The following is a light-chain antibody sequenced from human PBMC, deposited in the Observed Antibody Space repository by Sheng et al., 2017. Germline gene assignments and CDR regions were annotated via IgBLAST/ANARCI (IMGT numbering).Light chain of an antibody. CDR2: DVT. CDR3: TSYTSSSSLV. J-gene: IGLJ3*02. V-gene: IGLV2-14*01. Sequence: QSALTQPASVSGSPGQSITISCTGTSSDVGGFNYVSWYQQYPGKAPKLMINDVTERPSGVSNRFSGSKSGKTASLTISGLQAEDEADYYCTSYTSSSSLVFGGGTRLTVL. CDR1: SSDVGGFNY.